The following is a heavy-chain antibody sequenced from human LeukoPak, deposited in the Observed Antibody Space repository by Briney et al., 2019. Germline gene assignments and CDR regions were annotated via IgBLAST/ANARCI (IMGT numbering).Heavy chain of an antibody. Sequence: SETLSLTCTVSGGSISSSSYYWGWIRQPPGKGLEWIGSIYYSGSTYYNPSLKSRVTISVDTSKNQFSLKLSSVTAADTAVYYCARNPSYRFDPWGQGTLVTVSS. CDR3: ARNPSYRFDP. J-gene: IGHJ5*02. CDR1: GGSISSSSYY. CDR2: IYYSGST. V-gene: IGHV4-39*01. D-gene: IGHD1-14*01.